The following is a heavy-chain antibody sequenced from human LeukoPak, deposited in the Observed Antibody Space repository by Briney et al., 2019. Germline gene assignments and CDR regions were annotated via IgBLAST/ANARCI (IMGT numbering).Heavy chain of an antibody. Sequence: SETLSLTCTVSGGSISSSSYYWGWIRQPPGKRLEWIGSIYYSGSTYYNPSLKSRVTISVDTSKNQFSLKLSSVTAADTAVYYCARRPYSSSWFDYWGQGTLVTVSS. J-gene: IGHJ4*02. CDR3: ARRPYSSSWFDY. V-gene: IGHV4-39*01. CDR1: GGSISSSSYY. D-gene: IGHD6-13*01. CDR2: IYYSGST.